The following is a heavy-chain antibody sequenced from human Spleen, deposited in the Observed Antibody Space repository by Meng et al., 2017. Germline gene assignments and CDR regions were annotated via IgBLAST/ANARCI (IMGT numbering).Heavy chain of an antibody. D-gene: IGHD6-13*01. Sequence: GESLKISCAASGFTFSSYAMSWVRQAPGKGLEWVSGINWNGGSTGYADSVKGRFTISRDNAKNSLYLQMNSLRAEDTALYYCARAVAAAGINDYWGQGTLVTVSS. CDR3: ARAVAAAGINDY. CDR2: INWNGGST. CDR1: GFTFSSYA. J-gene: IGHJ4*02. V-gene: IGHV3-20*04.